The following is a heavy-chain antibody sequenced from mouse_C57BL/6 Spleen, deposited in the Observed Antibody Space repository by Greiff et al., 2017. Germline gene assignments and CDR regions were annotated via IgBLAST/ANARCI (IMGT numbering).Heavy chain of an antibody. Sequence: EVKLVESGGGLVKPGGSLKLSCAASGFTFSSYAMSWVRQTPEKRLEWVATISDGGSYTYYPDNVKGRFTISRDNAKNTLYLQMSHLKSEDTAMYDCAREGGAPEYYFDYWGQGTTLTVSS. CDR3: AREGGAPEYYFDY. CDR1: GFTFSSYA. CDR2: ISDGGSYT. V-gene: IGHV5-4*01. J-gene: IGHJ2*01.